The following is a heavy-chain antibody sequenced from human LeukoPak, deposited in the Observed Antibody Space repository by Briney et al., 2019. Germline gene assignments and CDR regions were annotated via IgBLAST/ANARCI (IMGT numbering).Heavy chain of an antibody. V-gene: IGHV1-2*02. CDR3: ARQPHVVVTAPFDY. Sequence: ASVNVSCKASGYTFTGYYMHWVRQAPGQGLEWMGWINPNSGGTNYAQKFQGRVTMTRDTSISTAYMELSGLRSDDTAVYYCARQPHVVVTAPFDYWGQGTLVTVSS. CDR2: INPNSGGT. D-gene: IGHD2-21*02. J-gene: IGHJ4*02. CDR1: GYTFTGYY.